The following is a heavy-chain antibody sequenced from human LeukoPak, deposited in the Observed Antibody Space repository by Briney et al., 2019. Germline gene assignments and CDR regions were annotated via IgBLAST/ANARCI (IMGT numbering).Heavy chain of an antibody. V-gene: IGHV4-4*08. Sequence: ETLSLTCTVSGGSISSYYWSWIRQPPGKGLEWIGRIYTSGNTNYNPSLKSRVTISMDTSKNQFSLKLNSVTAADTAVYFCARDIWYSSSWYLDYWGQGTLVTVSS. J-gene: IGHJ4*02. CDR1: GGSISSYY. CDR3: ARDIWYSSSWYLDY. CDR2: IYTSGNT. D-gene: IGHD6-13*01.